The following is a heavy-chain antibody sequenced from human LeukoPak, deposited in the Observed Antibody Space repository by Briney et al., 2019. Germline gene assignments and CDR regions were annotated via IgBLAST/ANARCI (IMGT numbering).Heavy chain of an antibody. D-gene: IGHD2-15*01. Sequence: SETLSLTCTVSGGSISSYYWSWIRQPPGKGLEWIGYIYYSGSTNYNPSLKSRVIISVDTSKNQFSLKLSSVTAADTAVYYCARDVIGRDCSGGSCYGNYYYYMDVWGKGTTVTISS. CDR2: IYYSGST. CDR1: GGSISSYY. J-gene: IGHJ6*03. CDR3: ARDVIGRDCSGGSCYGNYYYYMDV. V-gene: IGHV4-59*01.